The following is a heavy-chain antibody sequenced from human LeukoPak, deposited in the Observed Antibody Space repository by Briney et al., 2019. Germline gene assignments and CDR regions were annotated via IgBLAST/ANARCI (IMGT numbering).Heavy chain of an antibody. J-gene: IGHJ4*02. CDR1: GDSISSHY. Sequence: SETLSLTCTVSGDSISSHYWSWIRQPPGKGLEWIGCIFCSGSSSYNPSLKSRVTISVDTSNTQFSLKLTSVTAPDAAVYFCARERLIAGATVFDYWGQGSLVTVSS. CDR2: IFCSGSS. D-gene: IGHD1-26*01. CDR3: ARERLIAGATVFDY. V-gene: IGHV4-59*11.